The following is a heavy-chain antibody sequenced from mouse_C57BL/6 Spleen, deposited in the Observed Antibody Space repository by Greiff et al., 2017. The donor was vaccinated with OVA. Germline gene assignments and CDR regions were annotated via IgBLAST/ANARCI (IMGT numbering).Heavy chain of an antibody. D-gene: IGHD1-1*01. Sequence: EVMLVESGEGLVKPGGSLKLSCAASGFTFSSYAMSWVRQTPEKRLEWVAYISSGGDYIYYADTVKGRFTISRDNARNTLYLQMSSLKSEDTAMYYCTRDLPYYGSSYRYFDVWGTGTTVTVSS. V-gene: IGHV5-9-1*02. J-gene: IGHJ1*03. CDR1: GFTFSSYA. CDR2: ISSGGDYI. CDR3: TRDLPYYGSSYRYFDV.